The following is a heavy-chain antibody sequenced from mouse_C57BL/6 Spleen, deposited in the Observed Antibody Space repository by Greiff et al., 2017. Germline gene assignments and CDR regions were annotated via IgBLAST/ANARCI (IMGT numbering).Heavy chain of an antibody. D-gene: IGHD2-3*01. CDR3: ARGGLLFYAMDY. Sequence: VQLQQSGPGMVKPSQSLSLSCTVTGYSITSGYDWHWIRHFPGNKLEWMGYISYSGSTNYNPSLKSRISITHDTSKNHFFLKLNSVTTEDTATYYCARGGLLFYAMDYWGQGTSVTVSS. J-gene: IGHJ4*01. CDR1: GYSITSGYD. V-gene: IGHV3-1*01. CDR2: ISYSGST.